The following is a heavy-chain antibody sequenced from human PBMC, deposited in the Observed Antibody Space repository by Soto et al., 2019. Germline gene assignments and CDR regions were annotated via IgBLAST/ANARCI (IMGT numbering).Heavy chain of an antibody. V-gene: IGHV1-46*01. CDR2: INPSGGST. D-gene: IGHD6-6*01. J-gene: IGHJ6*02. CDR3: ARDQGRSSSSRTDHYYYYYGMDV. Sequence: LVNVYCKAFGYTFSSYYMHLVRQATGQGLEWMGIINPSGGSTSYAQKFQGRVTMTRDTSTSTVYMELSSLRSEDTAVYYCARDQGRSSSSRTDHYYYYYGMDVWGQGTTVTVSS. CDR1: GYTFSSYY.